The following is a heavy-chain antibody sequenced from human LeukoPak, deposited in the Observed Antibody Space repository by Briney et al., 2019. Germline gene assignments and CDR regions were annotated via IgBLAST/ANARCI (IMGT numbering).Heavy chain of an antibody. CDR3: ARARNDYIRNNWFDP. D-gene: IGHD4-11*01. CDR2: IYYSGST. J-gene: IGHJ5*02. Sequence: SETLSLTCTVSGGSISSSSYYWGWIRQPPGKGLEWIGSIYYSGSTYYNPSLKSRVTISVDTSKNQFSLKLSSVTAADTAVYYCARARNDYIRNNWFDPWGQGTLVTVSS. CDR1: GGSISSSSYY. V-gene: IGHV4-39*07.